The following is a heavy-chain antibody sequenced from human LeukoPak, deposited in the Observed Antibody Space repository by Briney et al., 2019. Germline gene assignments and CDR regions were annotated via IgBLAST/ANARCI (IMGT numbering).Heavy chain of an antibody. Sequence: GTSLRLSCAASGFMLSSFPMHWVRQAPGKGLEWVALISYDGSNIYYADSVKGRFTISRDNAKNTLYLQMNSLRAEDTAVYYCVRTMVRGALDYWGQGTLVTVSS. CDR3: VRTMVRGALDY. CDR2: ISYDGSNI. J-gene: IGHJ4*02. D-gene: IGHD3-10*01. CDR1: GFMLSSFP. V-gene: IGHV3-30-3*01.